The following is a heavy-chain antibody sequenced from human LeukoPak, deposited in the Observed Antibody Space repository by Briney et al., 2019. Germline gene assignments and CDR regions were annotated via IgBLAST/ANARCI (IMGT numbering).Heavy chain of an antibody. Sequence: PSETLSLTCTVSGGSISSSSYYWGWIRQPPGKGLEWIGYIYYSGSSSYNPSLKSRVTMSVDTSKNQFSLKLNSVTTADTAVYYCAREVCSDCYFDPWGQGTLVTVSS. CDR2: IYYSGSS. V-gene: IGHV4-61*05. J-gene: IGHJ5*02. D-gene: IGHD2-21*02. CDR3: AREVCSDCYFDP. CDR1: GGSISSSSYY.